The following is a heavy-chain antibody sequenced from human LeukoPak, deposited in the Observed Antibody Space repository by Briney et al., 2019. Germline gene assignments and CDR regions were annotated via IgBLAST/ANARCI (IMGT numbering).Heavy chain of an antibody. V-gene: IGHV1-2*02. CDR2: INPNSGGT. D-gene: IGHD6-25*01. Sequence: ASVKVSCKASGYTFTGYYIHWVRQAPGQGLEWMGWINPNSGGTHYAQKFQGRVTMTRDTSISTAYMELTSLRSDDTAVYYCARRGYSSGWNRFDYWGQGTLVTVSS. CDR3: ARRGYSSGWNRFDY. CDR1: GYTFTGYY. J-gene: IGHJ4*02.